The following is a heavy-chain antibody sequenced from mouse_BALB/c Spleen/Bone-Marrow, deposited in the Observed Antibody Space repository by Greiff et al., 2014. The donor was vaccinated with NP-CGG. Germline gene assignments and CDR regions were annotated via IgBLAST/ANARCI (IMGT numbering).Heavy chain of an antibody. CDR3: ARGWYSMDD. CDR2: ILPGNTNA. CDR1: GYTFRNYW. V-gene: IGHV1-9*01. J-gene: IGHJ4*01. Sequence: QVQLQQSGAEQMQPGASGKISCKATGYTFRNYWIEWGKQRPGHGLEWIGEILPGNTNANYNEKFKGRATFTADTSSNTAYMQLSSLTSEDSAVYYCARGWYSMDDWGQGTSVTVSS.